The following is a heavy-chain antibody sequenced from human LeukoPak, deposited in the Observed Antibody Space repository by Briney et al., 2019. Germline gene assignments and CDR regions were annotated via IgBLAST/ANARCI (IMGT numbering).Heavy chain of an antibody. V-gene: IGHV1-2*02. D-gene: IGHD6-13*01. Sequence: GASVKVSCKASGYIFTGYYMHWVRQAPGQGLEWVGWINPNSGGTNYAQKFQGRVTMTRDTSISTVYMELSSLRSEDTAVYYCAKAEYSSPRGAFDIWGQGTMVTVSS. J-gene: IGHJ3*02. CDR2: INPNSGGT. CDR1: GYIFTGYY. CDR3: AKAEYSSPRGAFDI.